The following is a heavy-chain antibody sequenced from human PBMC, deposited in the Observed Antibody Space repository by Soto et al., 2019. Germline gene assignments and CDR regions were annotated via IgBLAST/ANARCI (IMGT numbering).Heavy chain of an antibody. CDR1: GCSISSGGYY. D-gene: IGHD3-3*01. CDR2: IYYSGST. J-gene: IGHJ6*02. CDR3: ARDTPTPYYDFWSGLGMDV. Sequence: PXETLSLTCTVAGCSISSGGYYWSWIRQHPGKGLEWIGYIYYSGSTYYNPSLKSRVTISVDTSKNQFSLKLSSVTAADTAVYYCARDTPTPYYDFWSGLGMDVWGQGTTVTVSS. V-gene: IGHV4-31*03.